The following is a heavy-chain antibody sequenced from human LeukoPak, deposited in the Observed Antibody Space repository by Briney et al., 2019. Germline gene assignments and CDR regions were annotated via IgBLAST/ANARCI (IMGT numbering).Heavy chain of an antibody. J-gene: IGHJ4*02. CDR1: GGTFSSYA. D-gene: IGHD6-19*01. CDR2: IIPIFGTA. CDR3: ARGYSSGWYDSDY. V-gene: IGHV1-69*13. Sequence: GASVTVSCTASGGTFSSYAISWVRQAPGQGLEWMGGIIPIFGTANYAQKFQGRVTITADESTSTAYMQLSSLRSEDTAVYYRARGYSSGWYDSDYWGQGTLVTVSS.